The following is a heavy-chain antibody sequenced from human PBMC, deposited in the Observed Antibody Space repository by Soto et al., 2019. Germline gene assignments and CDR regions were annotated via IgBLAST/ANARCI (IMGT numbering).Heavy chain of an antibody. D-gene: IGHD5-18*01. J-gene: IGHJ3*02. Sequence: SETLSLTCAVSGGSISSYYWSWIRQPPGKGLEWIGYIYYSGSTNYNPSLKSRVTISVDTSKNQFSLKLSSVTAADTAVYYCARRYGKNAFDIWGQGTMVTVSS. V-gene: IGHV4-59*01. CDR3: ARRYGKNAFDI. CDR1: GGSISSYY. CDR2: IYYSGST.